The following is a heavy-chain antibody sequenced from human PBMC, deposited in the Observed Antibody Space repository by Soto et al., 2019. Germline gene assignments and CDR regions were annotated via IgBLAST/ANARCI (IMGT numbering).Heavy chain of an antibody. CDR1: GGTFSSYA. V-gene: IGHV1-69*01. CDR3: ARAVETYYYDSSGYFDY. Sequence: QVQLVQSGAEVKKPGSSVKVSCKASGGTFSSYAISWVRQAPGQGLEWMGGIIPIFDTANYAQKFQGRVTITADESTSTAYMELSSLRSEDTAVYYCARAVETYYYDSSGYFDYWGQGTLVTVSS. CDR2: IIPIFDTA. J-gene: IGHJ4*02. D-gene: IGHD3-22*01.